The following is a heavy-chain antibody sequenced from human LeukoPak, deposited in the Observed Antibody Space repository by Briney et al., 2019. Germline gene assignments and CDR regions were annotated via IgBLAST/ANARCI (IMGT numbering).Heavy chain of an antibody. Sequence: PSETLSLTCAVYGGSFSGYYWSWIRQPPGKGLEWIGEINHSGSTNYNPSLKSRVTISVDTSKNQFSLKLSSVTAADTAVYYCARFLSTQWLVRGDYFDYWGQGTLVTVSS. V-gene: IGHV4-34*01. CDR2: INHSGST. D-gene: IGHD6-19*01. CDR3: ARFLSTQWLVRGDYFDY. CDR1: GGSFSGYY. J-gene: IGHJ4*02.